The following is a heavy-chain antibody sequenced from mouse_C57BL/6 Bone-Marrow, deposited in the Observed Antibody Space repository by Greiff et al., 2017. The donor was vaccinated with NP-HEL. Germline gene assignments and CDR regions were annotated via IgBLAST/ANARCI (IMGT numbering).Heavy chain of an antibody. CDR3: ARSIYYDYADDPVYAMDY. J-gene: IGHJ4*01. CDR2: IRNKANGYTT. D-gene: IGHD2-4*01. V-gene: IGHV7-3*01. Sequence: EVQGVESGGGLVQPGGSLSLSCAASGFTFTDYYMSWVRQPPGKALEWLVFIRNKANGYTTEYSASVKGRFTISRDNSQSILYLQMNALRDEDSATYYCARSIYYDYADDPVYAMDYWGQGTSVTVSS. CDR1: GFTFTDYY.